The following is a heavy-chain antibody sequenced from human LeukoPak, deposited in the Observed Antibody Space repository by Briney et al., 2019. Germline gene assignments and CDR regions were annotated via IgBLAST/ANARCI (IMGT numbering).Heavy chain of an antibody. Sequence: GGSLRLSCATSGFTFSSYGMHWVRQVPGEGLEWVAVISHDAKSNYHIDSVKGRFTISRDNDKGSLHLQMNSLTSEDTAWYYCARGFGSGSFWPSEHLHYWGQGTLVTVSS. D-gene: IGHD3-10*01. CDR3: ARGFGSGSFWPSEHLHY. J-gene: IGHJ4*02. CDR1: GFTFSSYG. V-gene: IGHV3-30*03. CDR2: ISHDAKSN.